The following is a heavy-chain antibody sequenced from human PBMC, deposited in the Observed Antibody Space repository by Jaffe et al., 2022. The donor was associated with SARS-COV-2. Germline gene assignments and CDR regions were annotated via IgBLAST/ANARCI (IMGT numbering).Heavy chain of an antibody. CDR2: LNPGTGRT. CDR3: AKDYPKSGVGSCYSN. CDR1: GYTFTAYA. D-gene: IGHD2-21*01. V-gene: IGHV1-3*01. Sequence: QVQLVQSGAEVRKPGASVKLSCKASGYTFTAYAVHWVRQAPGQRPEWMGWLNPGTGRTKYSQKFNGRVTITADTSATTAYMELTSLKSEDTAVYYCAKDYPKSGVGSCYSNWGQGTLVTVSS. J-gene: IGHJ1*01.